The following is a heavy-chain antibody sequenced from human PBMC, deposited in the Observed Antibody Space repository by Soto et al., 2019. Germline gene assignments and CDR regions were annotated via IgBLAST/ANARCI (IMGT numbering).Heavy chain of an antibody. CDR2: IHGSGST. Sequence: PSETLSLTFDVSGDSRSTDYWSWIRQSPGKGLEWLGYIHGSGSTNYNPSLGSRVTFSVDTSKKQLSLKLKSVTAADTAVYYCAKSERCLQCKSGRSGPFDFCGQGTQVTVSS. CDR1: GDSRSTDY. J-gene: IGHJ4*02. CDR3: AKSERCLQCKSGRSGPFDF. D-gene: IGHD1-26*01. V-gene: IGHV4-59*01.